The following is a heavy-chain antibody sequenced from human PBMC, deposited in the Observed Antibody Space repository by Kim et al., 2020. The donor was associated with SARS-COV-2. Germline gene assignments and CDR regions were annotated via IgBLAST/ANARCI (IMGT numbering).Heavy chain of an antibody. Sequence: GGSLRLSCSASGFTFSNYAMHWVRQAPGKGLEYVSAVSYNGGSTYYADSVKGRFTISRDNFKNTLYLQMSSLKPEDTAVYYCVKDHSPGYSGSYYFDYWGQGTLVTVSS. CDR1: GFTFSNYA. V-gene: IGHV3-64D*09. D-gene: IGHD1-26*01. CDR2: VSYNGGST. CDR3: VKDHSPGYSGSYYFDY. J-gene: IGHJ4*02.